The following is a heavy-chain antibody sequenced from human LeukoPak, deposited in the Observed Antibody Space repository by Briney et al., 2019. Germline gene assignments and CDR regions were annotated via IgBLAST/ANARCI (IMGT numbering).Heavy chain of an antibody. CDR1: GGSFSGYY. V-gene: IGHV4-34*01. J-gene: IGHJ6*03. CDR2: INHSGST. CDR3: ARGGVSSSWQIWGDYYYYYMDV. Sequence: SETLSLTCAVYGGSFSGYYWSWIRQPPGKGLEWIGEINHSGSTNYNPSLKSRVTISVDTSKNQFSLKLSSVTAADTAVYYCARGGVSSSWQIWGDYYYYYMDVWGKGTTVTVSS. D-gene: IGHD6-13*01.